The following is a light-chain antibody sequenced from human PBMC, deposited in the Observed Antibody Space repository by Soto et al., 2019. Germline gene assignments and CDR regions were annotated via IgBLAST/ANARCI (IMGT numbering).Light chain of an antibody. Sequence: EIVMTQSPATLAVSPGDTATLSCRASQSLGGNLAWYQQKPGQAPRLLIFRASSRATGVPARFSAIASGTEFTLIISGLQYDDFAVYYCQQYHNWPPWTFGPGTKVEIK. J-gene: IGKJ1*01. CDR1: QSLGGN. CDR3: QQYHNWPPWT. V-gene: IGKV3-15*01. CDR2: RAS.